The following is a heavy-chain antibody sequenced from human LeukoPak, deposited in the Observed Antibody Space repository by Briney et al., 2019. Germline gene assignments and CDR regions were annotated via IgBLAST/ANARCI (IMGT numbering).Heavy chain of an antibody. CDR3: ASRSSIWSGYQDTLYYFDS. Sequence: SETLSLTCTVSGGSISSYYWSWIRHPPGKRLERIVHIYYSGSTNYNPSLKSRVTISVDTSKNQFSLMLSSVTAADTAVYYCASRSSIWSGYQDTLYYFDSWGQGTLVTVSS. CDR1: GGSISSYY. D-gene: IGHD3-3*01. V-gene: IGHV4-59*01. CDR2: IYYSGST. J-gene: IGHJ4*02.